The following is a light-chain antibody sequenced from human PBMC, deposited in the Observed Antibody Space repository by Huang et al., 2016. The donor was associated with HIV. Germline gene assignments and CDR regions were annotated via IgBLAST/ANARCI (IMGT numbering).Light chain of an antibody. CDR3: QQYNNWPPWT. V-gene: IGKV3-15*01. J-gene: IGKJ1*01. CDR1: QSVTSN. CDR2: GAS. Sequence: EIVMTQSPATLSVSPGERATLSCRASQSVTSNLAWYQQKPGQGPRLLIYGASTRATGIPARFSGSGSGTECTLTISSLQSEDFAVYYCQQYNNWPPWTFGQGTKVEIK.